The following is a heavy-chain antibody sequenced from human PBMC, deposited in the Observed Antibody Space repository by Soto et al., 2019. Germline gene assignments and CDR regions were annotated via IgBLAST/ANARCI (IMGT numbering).Heavy chain of an antibody. Sequence: SETLSLTCAVYGGSFSGYYWSWIRQPPGKGLEWIGEINHSGSTNYNPSLKSRVTISVDMSKNQFSLKLSSVTAADTAVYYCARRRNDFWSGLKSYYMDVWGKGTTVTVSS. CDR1: GGSFSGYY. CDR2: INHSGST. V-gene: IGHV4-34*01. D-gene: IGHD3-3*01. J-gene: IGHJ6*03. CDR3: ARRRNDFWSGLKSYYMDV.